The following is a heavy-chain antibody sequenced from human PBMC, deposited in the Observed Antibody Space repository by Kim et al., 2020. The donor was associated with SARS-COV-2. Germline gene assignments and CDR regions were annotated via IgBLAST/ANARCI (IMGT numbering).Heavy chain of an antibody. V-gene: IGHV3-23*01. J-gene: IGHJ4*02. Sequence: GGSLRLSCAASGFTFSSYAMSWVRQAPGKGLEWVSAISGSGGSTYYADSVKGRFTISRDNSKNTLYLQMNSLRAEDTAVYYCAKLVGATTVTTTYYFDYWGQGTLVTVSS. CDR2: ISGSGGST. CDR1: GFTFSSYA. CDR3: AKLVGATTVTTTYYFDY. D-gene: IGHD4-17*01.